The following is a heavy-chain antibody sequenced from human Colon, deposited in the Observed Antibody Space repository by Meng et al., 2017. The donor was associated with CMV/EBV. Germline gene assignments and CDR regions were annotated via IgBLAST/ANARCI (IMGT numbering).Heavy chain of an antibody. CDR1: GYTFTGYY. CDR2: INPNSGGT. J-gene: IGHJ4*02. D-gene: IGHD3-3*01. CDR3: ARGGGNYDFWSGYVDY. V-gene: IGHV1-2*02. Sequence: ASVTVSCKASGYTFTGYYMHWVRQAPGQGLEWMGWINPNSGGTNYAQKFQGRVTMTRDTSISTAYMELSRLRSDDTAVYYCARGGGNYDFWSGYVDYWGQGTLVTVSS.